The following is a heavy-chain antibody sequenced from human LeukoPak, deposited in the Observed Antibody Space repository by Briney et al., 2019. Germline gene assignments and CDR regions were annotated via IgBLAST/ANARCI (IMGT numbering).Heavy chain of an antibody. CDR1: GYSFTSYW. J-gene: IGHJ4*02. CDR2: IYPGDSDT. V-gene: IGHV5-51*07. D-gene: IGHD2-2*01. CDR3: ARQYQLLQSSYYFDY. Sequence: GESLKISCKGSGYSFTSYWIGWVHQMPGKVLEWMGIIYPGDSDTRYSPSFQGQVTISADKSISTAYLQWSSLKASDTAMYYCARQYQLLQSSYYFDYWGQGTLVTVSS.